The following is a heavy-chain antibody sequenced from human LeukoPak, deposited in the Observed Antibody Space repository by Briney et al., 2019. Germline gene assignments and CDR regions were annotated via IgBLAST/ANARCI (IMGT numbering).Heavy chain of an antibody. V-gene: IGHV3-48*01. Sequence: PGGSLRLSCAASGFTFSTYDMNWVRQAPGKGLEWVSYISCSSRTISYADSVKGRFTISRDNAKNSLYLQMNSLRAEDTAVYYCARLRYYAMDVWGQGTTVTASS. CDR1: GFTFSTYD. J-gene: IGHJ6*02. CDR2: ISCSSRTI. CDR3: ARLRYYAMDV.